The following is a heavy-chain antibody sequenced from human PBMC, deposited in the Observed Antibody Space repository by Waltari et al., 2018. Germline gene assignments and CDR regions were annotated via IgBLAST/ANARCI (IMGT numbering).Heavy chain of an antibody. CDR1: VCAFNDHW. CDR3: TTDLPPVVEYGLDV. J-gene: IGHJ6*02. Sequence: EVQLVESGGGLVKPGGSLRLSCAASVCAFNDHWMNWVRRAPGTGLEWVARIKSKSRGETTQYAAPVQGRFTISRDDSRSTFYLQMNSLKIEDSGVYYCTTDLPPVVEYGLDVWGPGTTVTVSS. D-gene: IGHD2-15*01. V-gene: IGHV3-15*06. CDR2: IKSKSRGETT.